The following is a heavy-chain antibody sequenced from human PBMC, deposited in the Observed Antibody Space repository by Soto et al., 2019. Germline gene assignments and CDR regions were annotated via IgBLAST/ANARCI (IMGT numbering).Heavy chain of an antibody. V-gene: IGHV3-74*01. CDR1: GFTVRSYW. D-gene: IGHD6-6*01. CDR3: ASGGSSLNFDS. Sequence: AAWLTLSFGNSGFTVRSYWMQWVRQAPGKGLVWVSWINSDGSSTSYADSVKGRFTISRDNAKNTLYLQMNSLRAEDTAVYYCASGGSSLNFDSWGQGT. J-gene: IGHJ4*02. CDR2: INSDGSST.